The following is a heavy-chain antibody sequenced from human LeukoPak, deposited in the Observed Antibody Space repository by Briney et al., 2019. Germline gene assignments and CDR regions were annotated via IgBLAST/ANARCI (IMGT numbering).Heavy chain of an antibody. Sequence: PGGSLRLSCEASGFTFSGYAVSWVRQAPGKGLEWVSGFGTDGNTHYAESVRGRFDISRDTSETTVYLQMNSLRAEDTALYYCARDLHYWVATDVWGQGTTVTVS. J-gene: IGHJ6*02. D-gene: IGHD2-15*01. V-gene: IGHV3-23*01. CDR2: FGTDGNT. CDR3: ARDLHYWVATDV. CDR1: GFTFSGYA.